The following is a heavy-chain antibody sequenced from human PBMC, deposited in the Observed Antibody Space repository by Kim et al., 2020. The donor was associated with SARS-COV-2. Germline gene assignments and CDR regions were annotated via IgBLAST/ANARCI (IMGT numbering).Heavy chain of an antibody. J-gene: IGHJ4*02. D-gene: IGHD1-26*01. CDR2: IIPIFGTA. CDR1: GGTFSSYA. V-gene: IGHV1-69*13. Sequence: SVKVSCKASGGTFSSYAISWVRQAPGQGLEWMGGIIPIFGTANYAQKFQGRVTITADESTSTAYMELSSLRSEDTAVYYCASGGPLIVGATPGYYFDYWGQGTLVTVSS. CDR3: ASGGPLIVGATPGYYFDY.